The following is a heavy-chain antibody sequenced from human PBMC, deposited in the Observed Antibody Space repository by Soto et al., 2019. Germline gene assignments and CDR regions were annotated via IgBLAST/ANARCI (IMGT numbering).Heavy chain of an antibody. CDR1: GGSICSYY. CDR3: TRKFDH. CDR2: IYYSGTT. Sequence: TSETLSLTCTVAGGSICSYYWGWIRQPPGKGLEWIAYIYYSGTTSYNPSLKSRVTISMDTSKNQFSLKLRSVTAADTAVYYCTRKFDHWGPGTLVTVSS. V-gene: IGHV4-59*08. J-gene: IGHJ4*02.